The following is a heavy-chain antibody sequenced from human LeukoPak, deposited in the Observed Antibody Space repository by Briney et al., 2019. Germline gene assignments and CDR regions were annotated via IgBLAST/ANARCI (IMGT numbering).Heavy chain of an antibody. CDR3: ARDRLTGAFDY. Sequence: GSLILSCAASGFTFSSYSMNWVRQAPGKGLEWVSYISSSSSTIYYADSVKGRFTISRDNAKNSLYLQMNSLRAEDTAVYYCARDRLTGAFDYWGQGTLVTVSS. CDR1: GFTFSSYS. V-gene: IGHV3-48*01. CDR2: ISSSSSTI. J-gene: IGHJ4*02. D-gene: IGHD3-9*01.